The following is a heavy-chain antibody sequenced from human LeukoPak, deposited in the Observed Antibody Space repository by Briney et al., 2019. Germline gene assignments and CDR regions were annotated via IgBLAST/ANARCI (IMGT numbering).Heavy chain of an antibody. D-gene: IGHD6-6*01. CDR2: ISSGSTYM. J-gene: IGHJ3*02. Sequence: PGGSLRLSCVASGFTFSSYSMNWVRQAPGKGLEWVSSISSGSTYMYYADSVKGRFTISRDNAQNSMYLQMNSLRAEDTAVYYCGRVGGRSKAAKGDAFDNWGQGTMVVVSS. CDR3: GRVGGRSKAAKGDAFDN. CDR1: GFTFSSYS. V-gene: IGHV3-21*01.